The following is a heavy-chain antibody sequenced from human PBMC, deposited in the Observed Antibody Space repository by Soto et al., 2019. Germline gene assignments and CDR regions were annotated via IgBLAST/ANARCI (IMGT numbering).Heavy chain of an antibody. CDR3: KRGTFETTAPFY. CDR1: GGSISNDR. J-gene: IGHJ4*02. Sequence: PSETLSLTCTVSGGSISNDRWGWVRQPAGKGLEWIGRIFASGRTNYNPPLQSRVTMSVDTTKNQFSLTMTSVAAADTAVYYSKRGTFETTAPFYWGQGIPVTVSS. CDR2: IFASGRT. V-gene: IGHV4-4*07. D-gene: IGHD4-17*01.